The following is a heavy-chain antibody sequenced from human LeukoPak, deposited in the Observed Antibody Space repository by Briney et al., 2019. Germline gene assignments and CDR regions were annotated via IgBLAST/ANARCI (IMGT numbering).Heavy chain of an antibody. CDR1: GFTFSNYA. D-gene: IGHD2-21*02. J-gene: IGHJ4*02. CDR2: LSGSGGST. CDR3: AKGGGGDFPFDY. Sequence: GGSLRLPCAASGFTFSNYAMSWVRQAPGKGLEWVSGLSGSGGSTYYADSVKGRFTISRDNFKNTLYLQMNSLRAEDTAVYYCAKGGGGDFPFDYWGQGTLVTVSS. V-gene: IGHV3-23*01.